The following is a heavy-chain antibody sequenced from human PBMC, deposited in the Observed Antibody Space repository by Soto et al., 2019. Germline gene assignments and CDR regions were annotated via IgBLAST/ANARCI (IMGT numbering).Heavy chain of an antibody. D-gene: IGHD1-1*01. V-gene: IGHV4-39*01. CDR1: GGSISSSPYY. CDR2: IYYNGNT. CDR3: ARHGPLSNNWNQLDY. J-gene: IGHJ4*02. Sequence: QLQLQESGPGLVKPSETLSLTCTVSGGSISSSPYYWGWIRQPPGKGLEWIGNIYYNGNTFYNPSLKSRVTISVNTSNNQFSLKLSSVTAADTAVYYCARHGPLSNNWNQLDYWGQGPLFTVSS.